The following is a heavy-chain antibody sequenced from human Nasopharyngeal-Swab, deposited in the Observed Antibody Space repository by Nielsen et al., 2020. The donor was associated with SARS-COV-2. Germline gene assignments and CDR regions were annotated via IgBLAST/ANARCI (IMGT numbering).Heavy chain of an antibody. J-gene: IGHJ1*01. V-gene: IGHV3-21*01. CDR1: GFTFSTYN. Sequence: GESLKISCAASGFTFSTYNLNWVRQTPGKGLEWVSTISASSSYIWYADSVKGRFTISQDKAENSLYLQMNNLRADDTAVSYCARTAAFCGGDCYSEFFQHWGQGTLVTVSS. D-gene: IGHD2-21*02. CDR3: ARTAAFCGGDCYSEFFQH. CDR2: ISASSSYI.